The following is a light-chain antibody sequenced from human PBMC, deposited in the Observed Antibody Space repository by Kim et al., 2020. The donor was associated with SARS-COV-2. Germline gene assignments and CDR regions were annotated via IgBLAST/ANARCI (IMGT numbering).Light chain of an antibody. CDR1: ESLQYNNGNDY. J-gene: IGKJ3*01. CDR3: MQTLQPPLS. V-gene: IGKV2-28*01. Sequence: EIVMSQSPLSLSVTPGEPASISCTSSESLQYNNGNDYLDWYVVKPGRSPQLLIYLASIRASGVPDRFSGSGSGRNFILKINRVEAEDVGLYYCMQTLQPPLSFGPGTKVDIK. CDR2: LAS.